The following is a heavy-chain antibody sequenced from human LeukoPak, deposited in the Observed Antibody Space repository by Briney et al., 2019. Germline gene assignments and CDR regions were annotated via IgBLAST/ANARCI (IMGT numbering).Heavy chain of an antibody. D-gene: IGHD3-10*02. CDR2: INQAGSAK. V-gene: IGHV3-7*01. CDR3: AELGITMIGGV. Sequence: GGSLRLSCAATGFTFSSYWMSWVRQVPGKGLEWVANINQAGSAKYYVDSVKGRFTISRDNAKNSLYLQMNSLRAEDTGVYYCAELGITMIGGVWGKGTTVTISS. CDR1: GFTFSSYW. J-gene: IGHJ6*04.